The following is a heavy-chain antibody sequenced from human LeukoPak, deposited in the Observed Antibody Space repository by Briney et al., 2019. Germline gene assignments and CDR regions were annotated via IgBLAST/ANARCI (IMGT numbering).Heavy chain of an antibody. CDR1: GFPFRTYA. CDR2: ISGSSDYT. V-gene: IGHV3-23*01. CDR3: AKDQGSSSGYYSDY. Sequence: GGSLRLSCAASGFPFRTYAMSWVRQAPGKGLEWVSAISGSSDYTSYADSVKGRFTISRDNSKNTLYLQTNSLRAEDTAVYYCAKDQGSSSGYYSDYWGQGTLVTVSS. J-gene: IGHJ4*02. D-gene: IGHD3-22*01.